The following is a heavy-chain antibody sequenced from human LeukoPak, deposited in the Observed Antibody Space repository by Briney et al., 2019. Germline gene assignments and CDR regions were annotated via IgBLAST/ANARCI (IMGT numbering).Heavy chain of an antibody. CDR2: IWYDGSNK. CDR1: GSTFSSYG. J-gene: IGHJ4*02. CDR3: ARGTLWFGELSHIFDY. D-gene: IGHD3-10*01. V-gene: IGHV3-33*01. Sequence: GRSLRLSCAASGSTFSSYGMHWVRQAPGKGLEWVAVIWYDGSNKYYADSVKGRFTISRDNSKNTLYLQMNSLRAEDTAVYYCARGTLWFGELSHIFDYWGQGTLVTVSS.